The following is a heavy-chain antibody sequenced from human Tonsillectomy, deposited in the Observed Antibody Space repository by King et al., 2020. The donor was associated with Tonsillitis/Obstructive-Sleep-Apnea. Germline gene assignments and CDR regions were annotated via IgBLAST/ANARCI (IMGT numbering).Heavy chain of an antibody. CDR1: GGSFSGYY. V-gene: IGHV4-34*01. D-gene: IGHD5-12*01. Sequence: VQLQQWGAGLLKPSETLSLTCAVYGGSFSGYYWSWIRQPPGKGLEWIGEINHSGSTNYNPSLKSRVTISVDTSKNQFSLKLSSVTAADTAVYYCARGRVATGDYWGQGTLVTVSS. CDR3: ARGRVATGDY. CDR2: INHSGST. J-gene: IGHJ4*02.